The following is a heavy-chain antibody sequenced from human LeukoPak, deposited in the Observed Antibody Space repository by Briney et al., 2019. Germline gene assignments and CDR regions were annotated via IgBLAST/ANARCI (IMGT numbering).Heavy chain of an antibody. CDR3: ARGVEPLAANTLAY. CDR1: GFTVITND. V-gene: IGHV3-53*01. D-gene: IGHD1-14*01. J-gene: IGHJ4*02. Sequence: GGSPRLSCAASGFTVITNDMTWVRQAPGKGLEWVSILYSDGNTKYADSVQGRFTISRDNSKNTLYLEMNSLSPDDTAVYYCARGVEPLAANTLAYWGQGTLVTVSS. CDR2: LYSDGNT.